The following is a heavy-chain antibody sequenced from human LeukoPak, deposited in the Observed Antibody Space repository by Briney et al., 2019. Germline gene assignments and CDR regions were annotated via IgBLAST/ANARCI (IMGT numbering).Heavy chain of an antibody. CDR3: ARELQWLVRPTDAFDI. D-gene: IGHD6-19*01. CDR2: IYHSGST. V-gene: IGHV4-4*02. J-gene: IGHJ3*02. Sequence: PSETLSLTCAVSGGSISSSNWWSWVRQPPGKGLEWIGEIYHSGSTNYNPSLKSRVTISVDKSKNQFSLKLSSVTAADTAVYYCARELQWLVRPTDAFDIWGQGTMVTVSS. CDR1: GGSISSSNW.